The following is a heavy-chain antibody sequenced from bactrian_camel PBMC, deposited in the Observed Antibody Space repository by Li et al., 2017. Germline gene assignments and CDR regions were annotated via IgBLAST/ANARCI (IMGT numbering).Heavy chain of an antibody. V-gene: IGHV3-2*01. Sequence: HVQLVESGGGLVQPGGSLRLSCATSGFTFSSHYMSWVRQAPGKGLESVSIIYSDGSRTYYSDSVKGRFTISRDNAKSALYLKMNALKPEDSAMYYCAAARGRNLEGRGRCTLGFEWWGQGT. CDR2: IYSDGSRT. J-gene: IGHJ4*01. D-gene: IGHD1*01. CDR1: GFTFSSHY. CDR3: AAARGRNLEGRGRCTLGFEW.